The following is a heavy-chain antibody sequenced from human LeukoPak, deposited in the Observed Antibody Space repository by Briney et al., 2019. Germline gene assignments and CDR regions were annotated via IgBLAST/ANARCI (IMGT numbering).Heavy chain of an antibody. J-gene: IGHJ4*02. CDR2: IKEDGSEK. CDR3: VRDESAVPTFRFDY. D-gene: IGHD4-17*01. Sequence: GGSLRLSCAASGFTFSSYGMHWVRQAPGKGLEWVGHIKEDGSEKNYVDSVKGRFTISRDNAKNSLCLQMNSLRAEDTAVYYCVRDESAVPTFRFDYWGQGTLVTVSS. V-gene: IGHV3-7*01. CDR1: GFTFSSYG.